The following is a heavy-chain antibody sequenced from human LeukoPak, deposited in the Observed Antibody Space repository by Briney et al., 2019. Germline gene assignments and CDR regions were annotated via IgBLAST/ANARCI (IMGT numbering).Heavy chain of an antibody. V-gene: IGHV4-31*03. Sequence: SETLSLTCTVSGGSISSGGYYWSWIRQHPGKGLEWIGYIYYSGSTYYNPSLKSRVTISVDTSKNRFSLKLSSVTAADTAVYYCARVGRTVPAAIANFFDYWGQGTLVTVSS. CDR1: GGSISSGGYY. D-gene: IGHD2-2*02. CDR3: ARVGRTVPAAIANFFDY. CDR2: IYYSGST. J-gene: IGHJ4*02.